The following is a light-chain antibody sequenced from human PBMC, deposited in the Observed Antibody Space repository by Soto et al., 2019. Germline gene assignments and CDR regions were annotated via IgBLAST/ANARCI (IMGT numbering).Light chain of an antibody. CDR1: QDISDY. CDR2: AAS. J-gene: IGKJ3*01. V-gene: IGKV1-27*01. CDR3: QRYGGTPYT. Sequence: DIQMTQSPYSLSASIGDRDTITCRASQDISDYLAWYQQKPGKVPNLLIYAASTLQSGVPSRFSGSGSGTEFTLTISSLQSEDVASYFCQRYGGTPYTVGPGTKVDIK.